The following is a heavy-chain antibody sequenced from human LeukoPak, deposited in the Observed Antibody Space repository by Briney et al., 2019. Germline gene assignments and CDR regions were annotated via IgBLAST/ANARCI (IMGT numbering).Heavy chain of an antibody. D-gene: IGHD3-16*01. V-gene: IGHV1-2*02. J-gene: IGHJ4*02. CDR1: GYTFSGYY. Sequence: ASVKVSCKASGYTFSGYYIHWVRQAPGQGLEWMGWINPNTGGTNFAQNFQGRVTMTTVTSISTAYMELRSLRSDDTAVYYCARETWGHADYWGQGTLVTVSS. CDR3: ARETWGHADY. CDR2: INPNTGGT.